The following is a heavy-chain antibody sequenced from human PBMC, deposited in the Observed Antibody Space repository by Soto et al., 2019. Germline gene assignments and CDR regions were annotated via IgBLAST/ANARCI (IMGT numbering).Heavy chain of an antibody. CDR3: AKLEYSSPVPDY. D-gene: IGHD6-6*01. Sequence: PGGSLRLSCSASGFTFRFHGMSWVRQAPGRGLEWVSTISGSAVSTYYADSVKGRFTISRDNSKNTLYLQMNSLRAEDTAVYYCAKLEYSSPVPDYWGQGTLVTVSS. J-gene: IGHJ4*02. CDR1: GFTFRFHG. CDR2: ISGSAVST. V-gene: IGHV3-23*01.